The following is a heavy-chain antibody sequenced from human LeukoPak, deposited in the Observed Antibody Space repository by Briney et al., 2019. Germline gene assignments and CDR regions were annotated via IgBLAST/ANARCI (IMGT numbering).Heavy chain of an antibody. J-gene: IGHJ5*02. CDR2: IYSGGST. Sequence: GGSLRLSCAASGFTVSSNYMSWVRQAPGKGLEWVSVIYSGGSTYYADSVKGRFTISRDNSKNTLYLQMNSLRAEDTALYYCAKRYGSSGSNWFDPWGQGTLVTVSS. CDR3: AKRYGSSGSNWFDP. CDR1: GFTVSSNY. V-gene: IGHV3-66*04. D-gene: IGHD6-19*01.